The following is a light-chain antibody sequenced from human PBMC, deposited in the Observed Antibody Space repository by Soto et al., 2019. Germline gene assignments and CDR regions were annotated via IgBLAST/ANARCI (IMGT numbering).Light chain of an antibody. CDR3: QQYNSYPIT. CDR2: AAS. Sequence: EIVLTQSPDTLSLSPGESATLSCRASQSVRSSYLAWYQQTPGQTPRLLIYAASSRATGIPDRFSGSGSGTDFSLTISSLQPDDFATYYCQQYNSYPITFGQGTRLEIK. V-gene: IGKV3-20*01. J-gene: IGKJ5*01. CDR1: QSVRSSY.